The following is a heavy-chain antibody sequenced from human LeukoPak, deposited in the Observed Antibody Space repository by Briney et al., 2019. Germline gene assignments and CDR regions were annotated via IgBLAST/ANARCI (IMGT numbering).Heavy chain of an antibody. V-gene: IGHV3-43*02. Sequence: PGGSLRLSCAASGFTFDDYAMHWVRQAPGKGLEWVSLISGDGGSTYYADSVKGRFTISRDNSKNSLYLQMSSLRTEDTAVYYCSRGRRSPDSWGQGTLVTVSS. J-gene: IGHJ5*01. CDR3: SRGRRSPDS. CDR2: ISGDGGST. D-gene: IGHD5-24*01. CDR1: GFTFDDYA.